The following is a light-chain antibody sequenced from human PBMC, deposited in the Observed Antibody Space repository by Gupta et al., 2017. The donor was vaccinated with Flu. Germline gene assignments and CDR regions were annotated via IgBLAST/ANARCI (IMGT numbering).Light chain of an antibody. J-gene: IGLJ2*01. CDR1: TSDFV. CDR3: SSYAGINKLVI. V-gene: IGLV2-11*01. CDR2: DVT. Sequence: QSALTQPRSVSGSPGQSVTISCTGATSDFVSWYRQHPGTAPKFIIYDVTKRPPGVPNRFSGSKSGNTAYPTISGLQVEDEAEYDCSSYAGINKLVIFGGGTKLT.